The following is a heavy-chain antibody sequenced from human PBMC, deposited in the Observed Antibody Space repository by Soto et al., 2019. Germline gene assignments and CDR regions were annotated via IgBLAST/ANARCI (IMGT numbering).Heavy chain of an antibody. Sequence: EEQLVQSGGGLVQPGGSLRLSCAASGFSFSSSGLFWVRQAPGKGLEYVSAVRRNGINTYYANSVKGRFTIARDNSKNIMYLQIGTLRAEDMAVYYCAITYYDFDVWGKGTTVIVSS. J-gene: IGHJ6*04. CDR3: AITYYDFDV. D-gene: IGHD3-3*01. V-gene: IGHV3-64*01. CDR2: VRRNGINT. CDR1: GFSFSSSG.